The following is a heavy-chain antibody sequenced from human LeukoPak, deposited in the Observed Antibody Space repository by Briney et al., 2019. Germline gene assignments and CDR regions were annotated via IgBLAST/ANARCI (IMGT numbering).Heavy chain of an antibody. CDR1: GFTFSSSW. J-gene: IGHJ6*02. D-gene: IGHD1-1*01. Sequence: GGSLRLSCAASGFTFSSSWMNWVRQAPGKGLEWVSYISSSGSTIYYADSVKGRFTISRDNAKNSLYLQMNSLRAEDTAVYYCARVRGTVSQGYYGMDVWGQGTTVTVSS. CDR2: ISSSGSTI. CDR3: ARVRGTVSQGYYGMDV. V-gene: IGHV3-48*04.